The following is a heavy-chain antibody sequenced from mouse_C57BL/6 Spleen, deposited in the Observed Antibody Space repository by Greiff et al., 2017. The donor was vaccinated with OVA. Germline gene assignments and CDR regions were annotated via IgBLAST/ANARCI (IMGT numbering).Heavy chain of an antibody. J-gene: IGHJ3*01. V-gene: IGHV14-3*01. Sequence: VQLQQSVAELVRPGASVKLSCTASGFNIKNTYMHWVKQRPEQGLEWIGRIDPANGNTKYAPKFQGKATITADTSSNTAYLQLSSLTSEDAAIYSCARKDDYGEAWFADWGQGTLVTVSA. CDR3: ARKDDYGEAWFAD. D-gene: IGHD2-4*01. CDR1: GFNIKNTY. CDR2: IDPANGNT.